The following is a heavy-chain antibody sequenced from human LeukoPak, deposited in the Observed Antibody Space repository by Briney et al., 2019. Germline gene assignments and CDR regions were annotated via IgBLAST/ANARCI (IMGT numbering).Heavy chain of an antibody. D-gene: IGHD6-13*01. CDR2: ISSSGSTI. V-gene: IGHV3-48*04. Sequence: GGSLRLSCAASGFSFSTTWMTWVRQAPGKGLEWVSYISSSGSTIYYADSVKGRFTISRDNAKNSLYLQMNSLRAEDTAVYYCARAVAAAGSYWGQGTLVTVSS. CDR1: GFSFSTTW. J-gene: IGHJ4*02. CDR3: ARAVAAAGSY.